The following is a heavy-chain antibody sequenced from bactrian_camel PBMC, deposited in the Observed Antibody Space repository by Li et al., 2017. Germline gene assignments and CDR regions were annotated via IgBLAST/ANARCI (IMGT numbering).Heavy chain of an antibody. CDR3: TIDLYCAGRTANDFTY. J-gene: IGHJ6*01. CDR2: KDRDGSS. Sequence: HVQLVESGGGSVQVGGSLTLSCVHSPHTYELPCMTWFRQYPGSEREEVARKDRDGSSTYAYSVQRRFFVSRTGRDNTLYLQMNSLKSEDTAMYYCTIDLYCAGRTANDFTYWGQGTQVTVS. D-gene: IGHD1*01. CDR1: PHTYELPC. V-gene: IGHV3S68*01.